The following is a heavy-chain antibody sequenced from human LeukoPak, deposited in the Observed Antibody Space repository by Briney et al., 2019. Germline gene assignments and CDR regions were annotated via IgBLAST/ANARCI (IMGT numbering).Heavy chain of an antibody. CDR1: GGSFSGYY. V-gene: IGHV4-34*01. J-gene: IGHJ6*03. D-gene: IGHD3-10*01. Sequence: SETLSLTCAVYGGSFSGYYWSWIRQSPGKGLGWIGEINHSGSTNYNPSLKSRVTISVDTSKNQFSLKLSSVTAADTAVYYCARHGPHGSGSYYRHYYYYYMDVWGKGTTVTVSS. CDR3: ARHGPHGSGSYYRHYYYYYMDV. CDR2: INHSGST.